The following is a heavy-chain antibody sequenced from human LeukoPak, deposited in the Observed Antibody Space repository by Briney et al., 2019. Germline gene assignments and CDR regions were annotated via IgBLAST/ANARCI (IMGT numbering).Heavy chain of an antibody. CDR2: IYYSGST. J-gene: IGHJ4*02. CDR1: GGSISSSSYY. D-gene: IGHD2-15*01. V-gene: IGHV4-39*01. Sequence: PSETLSLTCTVSGGSISSSSYYWGWIRQPPGKGLEWIGSIYYSGSTYYDPSLKSRVTISVDTSRNQFSLTLTSVTASDTTVYYCARHKTYSSVFDSWGQGTLVTVSS. CDR3: ARHKTYSSVFDS.